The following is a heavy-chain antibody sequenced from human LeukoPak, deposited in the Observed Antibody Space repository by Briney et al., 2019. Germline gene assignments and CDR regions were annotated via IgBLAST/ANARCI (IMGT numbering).Heavy chain of an antibody. CDR3: ARLYSSSWYGFGYYFDY. J-gene: IGHJ4*02. CDR2: IIPIFGTA. V-gene: IGHV1-69*06. CDR1: GGTFSSYA. D-gene: IGHD6-13*01. Sequence: EASVKVSCKASGGTFSSYAISWVRQAPGQGLEWMGGIIPIFGTANYAQKFQGRVTITADKSTSTAYMELSSLRSEDTAVYYCARLYSSSWYGFGYYFDYWGQGTLVTVSS.